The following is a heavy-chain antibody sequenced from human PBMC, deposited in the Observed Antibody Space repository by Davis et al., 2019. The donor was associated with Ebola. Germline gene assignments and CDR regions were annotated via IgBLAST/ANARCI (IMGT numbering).Heavy chain of an antibody. D-gene: IGHD1-26*01. CDR2: INARSGVT. CDR3: ARAQGGIDWSSFAP. V-gene: IGHV1-2*02. CDR1: GYSFTGYY. Sequence: ASVKVSCKASGYSFTGYYLHWVRQAPGQGLAWMGWINARSGVTTFAQRFQGRVNRTRDTSITTAYMELYSLRSDDTALYYCARAQGGIDWSSFAPWGQGTLVTVSS. J-gene: IGHJ5*02.